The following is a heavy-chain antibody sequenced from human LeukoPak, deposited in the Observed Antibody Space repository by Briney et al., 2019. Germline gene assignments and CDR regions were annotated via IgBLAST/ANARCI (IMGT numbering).Heavy chain of an antibody. V-gene: IGHV3-23*01. D-gene: IGHD3-9*01. CDR3: AQDYGYDILTGYSRY. CDR1: GFTFSGYA. CDR2: IGVGGGSI. J-gene: IGHJ4*02. Sequence: GGSLRLSCAASGFTFSGYALTWVRQAPGEGLEWVSSIGVGGGSIYYADSVKGRFTISRDDYRNTLYLQMKSLRVEDTAAYYCAQDYGYDILTGYSRYWGQGNLVTVSS.